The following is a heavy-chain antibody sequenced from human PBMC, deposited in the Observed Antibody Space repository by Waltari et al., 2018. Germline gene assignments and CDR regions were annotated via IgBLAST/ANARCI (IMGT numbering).Heavy chain of an antibody. CDR2: ISGDGGAT. D-gene: IGHD2-2*01. CDR1: GFSFGSHP. J-gene: IGHJ4*02. Sequence: EVQLVESGGGLVQPGGSLRLSCAASGFSFGSHPMHWVRQAPGKGLEYVSAISGDGGATYYSNSVKGRFTISRDNSKNTLYLQMGSLRAEDMAMYYCARDLYCSSTACYAPFDYWGQGTLVTVSS. V-gene: IGHV3-64*01. CDR3: ARDLYCSSTACYAPFDY.